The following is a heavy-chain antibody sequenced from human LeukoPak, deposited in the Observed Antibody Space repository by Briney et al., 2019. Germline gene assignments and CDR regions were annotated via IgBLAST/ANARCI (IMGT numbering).Heavy chain of an antibody. V-gene: IGHV4-39*01. D-gene: IGHD3-10*01. J-gene: IGHJ4*02. CDR1: GGSVTTSSYY. CDR2: MSHSGTT. CDR3: ANRGLYGYFTS. Sequence: PSETLSLTCSVSGGSVTTSSYYWGWVRQPPGKGLEWIGSMSHSGTTWYSPSLKSRVTISADTSSNQFSLRPASVTATDTAVYYCANRGLYGYFTSWGQGTLVTVSS.